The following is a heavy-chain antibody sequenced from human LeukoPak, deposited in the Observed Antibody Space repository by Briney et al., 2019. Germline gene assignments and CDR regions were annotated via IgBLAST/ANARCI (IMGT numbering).Heavy chain of an antibody. CDR3: ARDRSSLEYYDILTALGDWFDP. CDR1: GYTFTSYG. J-gene: IGHJ5*02. D-gene: IGHD3-9*01. CDR2: ISAYNGNT. Sequence: RASVKVSCKASGYTFTSYGISWVRQAPGQGLEWMGWISAYNGNTNYAQKLQGRVTMTTDTSTSTAYMELRSLRSDDTAVYYCARDRSSLEYYDILTALGDWFDPWGQGTLVTVSS. V-gene: IGHV1-18*01.